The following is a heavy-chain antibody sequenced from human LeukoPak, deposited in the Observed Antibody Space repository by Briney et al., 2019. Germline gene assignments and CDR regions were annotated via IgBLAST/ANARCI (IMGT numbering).Heavy chain of an antibody. CDR3: ARGNSSSFDY. D-gene: IGHD6-13*01. J-gene: IGHJ4*02. CDR1: GGSFSGYY. CDR2: INHSGST. V-gene: IGHV4-34*01. Sequence: HSATLSLTCAVYGGSFSGYYWSWIRQPPGKGLEWIGEINHSGSTNYNPSLKSRVTISVDTSKNQFSLKLSSVTAADTAVYYCARGNSSSFDYWGQGTLVTVSS.